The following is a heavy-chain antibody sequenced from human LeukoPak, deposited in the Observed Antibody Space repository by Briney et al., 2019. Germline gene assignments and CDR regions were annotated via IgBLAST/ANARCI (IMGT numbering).Heavy chain of an antibody. CDR1: GFTVSSNY. CDR2: IYSGGST. CDR3: ARDLYAYSYGNPNDY. D-gene: IGHD5-18*01. J-gene: IGHJ4*02. V-gene: IGHV3-66*01. Sequence: GGSLRLSCAASGFTVSSNYMSWVRQAPGKGLEWVSVIYSGGSTYYADSVKGRFTISRDNSKNTLYLQMNSLRAEDTAVYYCARDLYAYSYGNPNDYWGQGTLVTVSS.